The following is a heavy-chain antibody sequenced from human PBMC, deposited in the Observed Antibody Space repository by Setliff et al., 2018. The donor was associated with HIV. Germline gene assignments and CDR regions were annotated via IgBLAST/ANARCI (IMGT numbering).Heavy chain of an antibody. CDR1: GGTFSSYV. Sequence: GASVKVSCKASGGTFSSYVISWVRQAPGQGLEWMGGIIPIFGTANYAQKFQGRVTITTDESTSTVYMELSSLRSEDTAVYYCARIVALNGYPSDYWGQGTLVTVSS. D-gene: IGHD2-8*01. J-gene: IGHJ4*02. CDR3: ARIVALNGYPSDY. CDR2: IIPIFGTA. V-gene: IGHV1-69*05.